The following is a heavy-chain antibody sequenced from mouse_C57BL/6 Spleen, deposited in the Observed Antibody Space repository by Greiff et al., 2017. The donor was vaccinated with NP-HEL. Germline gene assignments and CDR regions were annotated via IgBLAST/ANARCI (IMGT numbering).Heavy chain of an antibody. CDR1: GYTFTSYW. J-gene: IGHJ4*01. CDR2: INPSNGGT. D-gene: IGHD2-1*01. CDR3: ARGHGNYYAMDY. V-gene: IGHV1-53*01. Sequence: VQLQQSGTELVKPGASVKLSCKASGYTFTSYWMHWVKQRPGQGLEWIGNINPSNGGTNYNEKFKSKATLTVDKSSSTAYMQLSSLTSEDSAVYYCARGHGNYYAMDYWGQGTSVTVSS.